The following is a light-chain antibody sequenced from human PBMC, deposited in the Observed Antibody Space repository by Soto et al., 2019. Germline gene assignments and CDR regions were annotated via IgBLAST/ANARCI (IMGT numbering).Light chain of an antibody. Sequence: QSALTQPASVSGSPGQSITISCTGTSSDVGSGSHNLVSWYQQRPGKAPKVMIYEGTKRPSGVSNRFSGSKSGNTASLTISGLQAEDDADYYCCSYAGSFTDVFGTGTKLTVL. V-gene: IGLV2-23*01. CDR2: EGT. CDR1: SSDVGSGSHNL. J-gene: IGLJ1*01. CDR3: CSYAGSFTDV.